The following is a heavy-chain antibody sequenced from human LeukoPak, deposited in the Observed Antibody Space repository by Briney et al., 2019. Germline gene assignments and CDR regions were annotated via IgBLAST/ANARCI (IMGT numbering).Heavy chain of an antibody. CDR1: RGSISSGDYY. V-gene: IGHV4-30-4*08. J-gene: IGHJ6*03. D-gene: IGHD3-10*01. CDR2: ISYSGSA. Sequence: SETLSLTCRDTRGSISSGDYYWTWIRQPPGKGLEWIAYISYSGSAEYNLSLQSPATISVDTSKSQFFLKLRSVTAADTAVYYCARRQYYYGSGSMDVWGKGTMVT. CDR3: ARRQYYYGSGSMDV.